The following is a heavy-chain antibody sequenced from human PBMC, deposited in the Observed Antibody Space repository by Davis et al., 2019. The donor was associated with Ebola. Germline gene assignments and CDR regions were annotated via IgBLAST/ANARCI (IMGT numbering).Heavy chain of an antibody. Sequence: SETLSLTCTVSGDSISSRNWWSWVRQSPGKGLEWIGEVYHSGSTNYNPSLKSRVTISVDTSKNQFSLKLSSVTAADTAVYYCARGRGVGAYFDYWGQGTLVTVSS. CDR1: GDSISSRNW. J-gene: IGHJ4*02. CDR2: VYHSGST. D-gene: IGHD1-26*01. CDR3: ARGRGVGAYFDY. V-gene: IGHV4-4*02.